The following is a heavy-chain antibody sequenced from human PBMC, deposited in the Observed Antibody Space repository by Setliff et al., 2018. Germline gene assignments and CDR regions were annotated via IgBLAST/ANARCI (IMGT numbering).Heavy chain of an antibody. J-gene: IGHJ4*02. CDR1: GGSISSYY. V-gene: IGHV4-59*01. CDR2: IYYSGST. CDR3: ARGRTVVTV. D-gene: IGHD2-15*01. Sequence: SETLSLTCTVSGGSISSYYWSWIRQPLGKGLEWIGYIYYSGSTNYNPSLKSRVTISVDTSKNQFSLKLSTVTAADTAVYYCARGRTVVTVWGQGTLDTVSS.